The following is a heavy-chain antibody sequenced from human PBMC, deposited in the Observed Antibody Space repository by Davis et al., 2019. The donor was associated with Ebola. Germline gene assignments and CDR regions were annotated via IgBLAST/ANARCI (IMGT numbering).Heavy chain of an antibody. V-gene: IGHV3-23*01. CDR2: ISGSGGST. Sequence: PGGSLRLSCAASGFTFSSYAMSWVRQAPGKGLEWVSAISGSGGSTYYADSVKGRFTISRDNSKNTLYLQMNSLKTEDTAVYYCTTEPIADYYDSSGYWWAPHLGYWGQGTLVTVSS. J-gene: IGHJ4*02. CDR1: GFTFSSYA. CDR3: TTEPIADYYDSSGYWWAPHLGY. D-gene: IGHD3-22*01.